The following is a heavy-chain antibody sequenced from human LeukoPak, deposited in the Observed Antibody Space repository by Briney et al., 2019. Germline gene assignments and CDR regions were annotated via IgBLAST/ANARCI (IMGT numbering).Heavy chain of an antibody. CDR1: GLTFRTTW. J-gene: IGHJ4*02. Sequence: GGSLRLSCATSGLTFRTTWMHWVRQAPGKGLMWVSRMNGEGTTIDYADSVKGRFTVSRDYAKNTLSLQMNNLRTEDTALYFCATARNFRFEYWGQGSLVIVSA. V-gene: IGHV3-74*01. CDR3: ATARNFRFEY. D-gene: IGHD1-7*01. CDR2: MNGEGTTI.